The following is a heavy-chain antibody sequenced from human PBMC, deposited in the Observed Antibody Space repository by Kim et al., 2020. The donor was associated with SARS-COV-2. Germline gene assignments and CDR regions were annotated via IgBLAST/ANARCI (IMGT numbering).Heavy chain of an antibody. CDR3: AKGGGWDYYYYGMDV. Sequence: DSVKGRFTISRDNSKHTLYLQMNSLRAEDTAVYYCAKGGGWDYYYYGMDVWGQGTTVTVSS. J-gene: IGHJ6*02. D-gene: IGHD6-19*01. V-gene: IGHV3-23*01.